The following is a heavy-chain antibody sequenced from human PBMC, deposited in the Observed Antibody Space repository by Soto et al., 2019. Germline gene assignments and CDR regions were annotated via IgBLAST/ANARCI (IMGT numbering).Heavy chain of an antibody. J-gene: IGHJ6*02. V-gene: IGHV4-59*01. CDR1: GGSISSYY. Sequence: SETLSLTCTVSGGSISSYYWSWIRQPPGKGLEWIGYIYYSGSTNYNPSLKSRVTISVDTSKNQFSLKLSSVTAADTAVYYCARDGWGDPLALYGMDVWGQGTTVTVSS. D-gene: IGHD3-10*01. CDR2: IYYSGST. CDR3: ARDGWGDPLALYGMDV.